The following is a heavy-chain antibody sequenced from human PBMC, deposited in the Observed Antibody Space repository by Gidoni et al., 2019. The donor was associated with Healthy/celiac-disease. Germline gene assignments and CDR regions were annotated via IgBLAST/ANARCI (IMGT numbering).Heavy chain of an antibody. V-gene: IGHV1-3*04. J-gene: IGHJ3*02. CDR2: SNTGNGNT. Sequence: QVQLVQSGAEVKKPGASVKGSCKASAYTFTSYAMHWVRQAPGQGLEWRGWSNTGNGNTKYSQKTQGRVTITRDTSASTAYMELSSLRSEDTAVYYCAREWGLYGSGTNDAFDIWGQGTMVTVSS. CDR1: AYTFTSYA. D-gene: IGHD3-10*01. CDR3: AREWGLYGSGTNDAFDI.